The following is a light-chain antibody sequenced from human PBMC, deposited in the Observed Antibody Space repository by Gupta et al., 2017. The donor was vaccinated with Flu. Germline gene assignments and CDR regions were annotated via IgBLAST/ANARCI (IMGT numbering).Light chain of an antibody. J-gene: IGKJ4*01. CDR1: KSGLNCSDIENY. CDR3: QQYDSSPFT. CDR2: GAS. Sequence: SLGERTTIDDKSTKSGLNCSDIENYIAWYQQKPGQPPKLLIYGASSRGDGVPDRFSGSGSGTDFTLTISSLQAEDFAGYFCQQYDSSPFTFGRGTKVEIK. V-gene: IGKV4-1*01.